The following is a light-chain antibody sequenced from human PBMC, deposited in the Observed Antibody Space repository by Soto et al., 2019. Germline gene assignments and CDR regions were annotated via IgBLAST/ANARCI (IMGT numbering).Light chain of an antibody. Sequence: QPVLTQRRSVYGSTAQSVTNSYTGTSSDFGSYNRVSWYQRPPGTGPKLVIYEVSNRPSGIPGRFSGSKSGNPASLTISGLQAEDEAEYYCSLYTTDSTYVFGTGTKVTVL. CDR2: EVS. CDR1: SSDFGSYNR. V-gene: IGLV2-18*01. CDR3: SLYTTDSTYV. J-gene: IGLJ1*01.